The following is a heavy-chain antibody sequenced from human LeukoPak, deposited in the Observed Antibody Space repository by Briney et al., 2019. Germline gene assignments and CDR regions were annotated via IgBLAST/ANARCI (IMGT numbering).Heavy chain of an antibody. D-gene: IGHD5-18*01. Sequence: SETLSLTCAVSGYSISSGYYWGWIRQPPGKGLEWIGSIYHSGSTVYSPSLKSRVTISVDTSKNQFSLRLSSVTAADTAVYYCARNISLGRDTTLVTVFDYWRQGTLVTVSS. CDR3: ARNISLGRDTTLVTVFDY. J-gene: IGHJ4*02. CDR1: GYSISSGYY. V-gene: IGHV4-38-2*01. CDR2: IYHSGST.